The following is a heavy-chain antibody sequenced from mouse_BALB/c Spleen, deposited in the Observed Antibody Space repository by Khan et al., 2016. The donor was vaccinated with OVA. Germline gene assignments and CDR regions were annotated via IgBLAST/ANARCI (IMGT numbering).Heavy chain of an antibody. CDR2: INPKNGGT. J-gene: IGHJ4*01. CDR3: ARDAGRY. D-gene: IGHD3-3*01. Sequence: VQLQQSGPELVKPGASVKISCKTSGYTFPEYTVHWVKQSLGKSLDWFGVINPKNGGTAHTQKFKGKATLTVDRSSSTAYIEFRILTSEDSAVYYCARDAGRYWGQGTSVTVAS. CDR1: GYTFPEYT. V-gene: IGHV1-18*01.